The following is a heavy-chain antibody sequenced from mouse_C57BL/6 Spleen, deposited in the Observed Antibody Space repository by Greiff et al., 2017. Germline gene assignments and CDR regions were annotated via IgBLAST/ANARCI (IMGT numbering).Heavy chain of an antibody. J-gene: IGHJ3*01. D-gene: IGHD1-1*01. V-gene: IGHV2-6*01. CDR3: ASGDGSSPFAY. Sequence: VQRVESGPGLVAPSQSLSITCTVSGFSLTSYGVDWVRQSPGKGLEWLGVIWGVGSTNYNSALKSRLSISKDNSKSQVFLKMNSLQTDDTAMYYCASGDGSSPFAYWGQGTLVTVSA. CDR1: GFSLTSYG. CDR2: IWGVGST.